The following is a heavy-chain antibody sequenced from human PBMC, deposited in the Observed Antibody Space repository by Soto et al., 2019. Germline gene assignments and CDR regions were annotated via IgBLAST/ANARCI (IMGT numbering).Heavy chain of an antibody. Sequence: EVHLVESGGTLVQPGGSLRLSCAASGFTFDTYWMNWVRQAPGKGPEWVSGINSDGTISSYADSVKGRFTISRDNARNTLSLQMNSLRADDTAVYYCARLSGDHSAFFSYGMDAWGQGTTVTVSS. V-gene: IGHV3-74*01. J-gene: IGHJ6*02. CDR2: INSDGTIS. CDR1: GFTFDTYW. CDR3: ARLSGDHSAFFSYGMDA. D-gene: IGHD2-21*01.